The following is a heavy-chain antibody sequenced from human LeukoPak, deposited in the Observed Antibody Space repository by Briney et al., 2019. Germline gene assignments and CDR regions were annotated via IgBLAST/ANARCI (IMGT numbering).Heavy chain of an antibody. J-gene: IGHJ4*02. Sequence: GGSLRLSCAASRFTFSACGMHWVRQAPGKGLEWVAAISFDGSHKYYADSVKGRFTISRDNSMNTLYLQMNNLRAEDTAVYYCAKGTAVDRQYFENWGQGTLVTVSS. CDR1: RFTFSACG. V-gene: IGHV3-30*18. D-gene: IGHD1-1*01. CDR2: ISFDGSHK. CDR3: AKGTAVDRQYFEN.